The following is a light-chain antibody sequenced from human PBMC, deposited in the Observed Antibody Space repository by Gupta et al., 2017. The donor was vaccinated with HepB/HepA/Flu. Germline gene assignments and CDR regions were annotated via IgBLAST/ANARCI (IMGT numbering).Light chain of an antibody. CDR3: SSYTSSSTL. J-gene: IGLJ2*01. Sequence: QSALTQPASVSGSPGQSITISCTGTSSDVGGYNYVSWYQQHPGKAPKLMIYDVSNRPSGVSNRFSGSKSHNSAPLTISGLQAEDEAVYYCSSYTSSSTLFGGGTKLTVL. CDR1: SSDVGGYNY. CDR2: DVS. V-gene: IGLV2-14*03.